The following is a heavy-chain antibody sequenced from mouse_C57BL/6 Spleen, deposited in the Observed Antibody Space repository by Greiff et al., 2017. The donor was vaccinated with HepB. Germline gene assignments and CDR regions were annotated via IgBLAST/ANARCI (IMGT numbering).Heavy chain of an antibody. Sequence: VKLMESGPGLVQPSQSLSITCTVSGFSLTSYGVHWVRQSPGKGLEWLGVIWSGGSTDYNAAFISRLSISKDNSKSQVFFKMNSLQADDTAIYYCARRGGNYPFAYWGQGTLVTVSA. J-gene: IGHJ3*01. D-gene: IGHD2-1*01. CDR1: GFSLTSYG. V-gene: IGHV2-2*01. CDR2: IWSGGST. CDR3: ARRGGNYPFAY.